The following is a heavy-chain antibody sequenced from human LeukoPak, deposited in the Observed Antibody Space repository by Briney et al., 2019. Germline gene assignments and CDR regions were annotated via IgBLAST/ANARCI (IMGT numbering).Heavy chain of an antibody. CDR3: ARDHEYYDFWSGYFWFDP. D-gene: IGHD3-3*01. CDR2: INPSGGST. Sequence: GASVKVSCKASGYTFTSYYMHWVRQAPGQGLEWMGIINPSGGSTSYAQKFQGRVTMTRDTSMSTVYMELSSLRSEDTAVYYCARDHEYYDFWSGYFWFDPWGQGTLVTVSS. CDR1: GYTFTSYY. V-gene: IGHV1-46*01. J-gene: IGHJ5*02.